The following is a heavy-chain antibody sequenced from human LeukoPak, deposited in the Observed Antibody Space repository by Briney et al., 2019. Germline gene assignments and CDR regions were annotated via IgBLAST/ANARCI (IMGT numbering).Heavy chain of an antibody. CDR1: GGSFSGYY. V-gene: IGHV4-34*01. J-gene: IGHJ6*03. D-gene: IGHD2-2*01. CDR3: ARGGDIVVVPAAARNYYYYMDV. Sequence: TSETLSLTCAVYGGSFSGYYWSWIRQPPGKGLEWIGEINHSGSTNYNPSLKSRVTISVDPSKNQFSLKLSSVTAADTAVYYCARGGDIVVVPAAARNYYYYMDVWGKGTTVTVSS. CDR2: INHSGST.